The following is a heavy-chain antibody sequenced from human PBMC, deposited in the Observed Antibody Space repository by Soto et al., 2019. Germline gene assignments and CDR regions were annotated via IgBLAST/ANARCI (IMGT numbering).Heavy chain of an antibody. D-gene: IGHD5-18*01. CDR1: GGSISSYY. Sequence: SETLSLTCTVSGGSISSYYWSWIRQPPGKGLEWIGYIYYSGSTNYNPSLKSRVTISVDTSKNQFSLKLSSVTAADTAVYYCARHATPTGYSYVEDYYYMDVWGKGTTVTVSS. CDR3: ARHATPTGYSYVEDYYYMDV. J-gene: IGHJ6*03. V-gene: IGHV4-59*08. CDR2: IYYSGST.